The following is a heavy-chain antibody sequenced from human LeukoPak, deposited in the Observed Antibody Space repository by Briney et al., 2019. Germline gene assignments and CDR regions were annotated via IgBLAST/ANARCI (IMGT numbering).Heavy chain of an antibody. V-gene: IGHV4-59*08. CDR3: ARPQSGSRFKFDY. CDR2: IYYSGST. CDR1: GGSISSSY. D-gene: IGHD1-26*01. J-gene: IGHJ4*02. Sequence: SETLSLTCTVSGGSISSSYWSWIRQPTGKGLEWIGYIYYSGSTDYNPSLKSRVTMSVDTSKNQFSLKLNSVTAADTAVYYCARPQSGSRFKFDYWGQGTLVTVSS.